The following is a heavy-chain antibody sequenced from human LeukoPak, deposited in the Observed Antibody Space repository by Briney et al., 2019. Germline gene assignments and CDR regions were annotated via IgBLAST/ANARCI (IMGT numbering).Heavy chain of an antibody. Sequence: GESLKISCTGFGYSFTTYWIGWARQMPGKGLEWMGIIYPGDSDARYSPSLQSQATISVDKSISTAYLQWSSLKASDTAMYYCARQGRIVVVTTTHDAFDIWGQGTMVTVSS. CDR3: ARQGRIVVVTTTHDAFDI. CDR2: IYPGDSDA. J-gene: IGHJ3*02. V-gene: IGHV5-51*01. D-gene: IGHD2-21*02. CDR1: GYSFTTYW.